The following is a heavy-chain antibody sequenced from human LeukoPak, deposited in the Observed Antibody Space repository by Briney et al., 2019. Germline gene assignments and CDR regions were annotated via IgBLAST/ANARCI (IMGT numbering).Heavy chain of an antibody. CDR2: IIPMFGTG. D-gene: IGHD3-3*01. CDR3: ARDQYDTWSRRGNFDS. V-gene: IGHV1-69*13. Sequence: SVKVSCKASGGTFSSYAITWVRQAPGQGLEWMGGIIPMFGTGKYAQKFQGRVAITADESTSTAYMELSSLRSEDTAVFYCARDQYDTWSRRGNFDSWGQGTLVIVSS. J-gene: IGHJ4*02. CDR1: GGTFSSYA.